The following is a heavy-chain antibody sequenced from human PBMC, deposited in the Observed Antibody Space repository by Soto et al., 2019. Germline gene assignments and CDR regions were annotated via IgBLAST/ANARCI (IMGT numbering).Heavy chain of an antibody. CDR1: GFPFSPYT. CDR3: ARGGGFCGGDCYKGGVDY. Sequence: QVRLVESGGGVVQPGRSLRLSCTASGFPFSPYTMHWVRQAPGKGLEWVAVISYDGNNQYYADSVKGRFTISRDNSKNTLYGQMGSLRAEDTAVYYCARGGGFCGGDCYKGGVDYWGQGALVTVSS. J-gene: IGHJ4*02. CDR2: ISYDGNNQ. V-gene: IGHV3-30-3*01. D-gene: IGHD2-21*02.